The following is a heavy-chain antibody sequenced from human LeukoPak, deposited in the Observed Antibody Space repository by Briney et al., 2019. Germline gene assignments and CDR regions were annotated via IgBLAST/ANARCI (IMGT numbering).Heavy chain of an antibody. CDR2: ISYDGSNK. CDR1: GFTFSNAW. V-gene: IGHV3-30*18. CDR3: AKAYDILTGYYHFDY. Sequence: PGGSLRLSCAAPGFTFSNAWMSWVRQAPGKGLEWVAVISYDGSNKYYADSVKGRFTISRDNSKNTLYLQMNSLRAEDTAVYYCAKAYDILTGYYHFDYWGQGTLVTVSS. D-gene: IGHD3-9*01. J-gene: IGHJ4*02.